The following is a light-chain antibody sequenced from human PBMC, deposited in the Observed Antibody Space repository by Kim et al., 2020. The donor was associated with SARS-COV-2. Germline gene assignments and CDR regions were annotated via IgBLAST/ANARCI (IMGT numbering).Light chain of an antibody. V-gene: IGKV3-20*01. J-gene: IGKJ3*01. CDR1: QSVGSSY. CDR2: DAS. Sequence: LSPGERAPRSCRASQSVGSSYLAWYQQKPGQAPRLLIYDASSRATGTPDRFSGSESGTDFTLTISRLEPEDFAVYYCQQYGTSPLFGPGTKVDIK. CDR3: QQYGTSPL.